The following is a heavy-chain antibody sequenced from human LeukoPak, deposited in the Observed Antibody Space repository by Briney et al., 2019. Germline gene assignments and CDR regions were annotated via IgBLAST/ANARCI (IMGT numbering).Heavy chain of an antibody. CDR1: GGSISSGGYS. Sequence: SETLSLTCAVSGGSISSGGYSWSWIRQPPGKGLEWIGYIYHSGSTYYNPSLKSRVTISVDRSKNQFSLKLSSVTAADTAVYYCARVRYQLPNDNWFDPWGQGTLVIVSS. J-gene: IGHJ5*02. CDR3: ARVRYQLPNDNWFDP. D-gene: IGHD2-2*01. V-gene: IGHV4-30-2*01. CDR2: IYHSGST.